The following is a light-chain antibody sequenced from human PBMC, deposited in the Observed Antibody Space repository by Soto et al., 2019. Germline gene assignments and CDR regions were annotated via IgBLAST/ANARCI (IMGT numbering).Light chain of an antibody. CDR3: HQYNTWPLT. Sequence: EIVMTQSPATLSVSPGDRVTLSCRASQFVRSNSAWYQQKPGQAPRLLIYDASLRATGIPARFSGSGYGTEFTLTISSLQSEDFAVYYCHQYNTWPLTFGGGTKV. V-gene: IGKV3-15*01. CDR2: DAS. CDR1: QFVRSN. J-gene: IGKJ4*01.